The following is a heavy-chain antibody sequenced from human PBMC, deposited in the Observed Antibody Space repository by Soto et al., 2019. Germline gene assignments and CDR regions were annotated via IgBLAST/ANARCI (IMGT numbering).Heavy chain of an antibody. J-gene: IGHJ6*02. CDR2: ISSGGSSK. CDR1: GFTFRDYY. V-gene: IGHV3-11*01. Sequence: QEQLVECGGGLVKPGGSLRLSCEASGFTFRDYYMSWIRQAPGKGLEWISYISSGGSSKFYTESVKGRFTISRDIAKNSLYLQMDGLRVEDTGVYFCARRGPLNNIEVVPDYFGLDVWGQGTTVTVSS. D-gene: IGHD2-15*01. CDR3: ARRGPLNNIEVVPDYFGLDV.